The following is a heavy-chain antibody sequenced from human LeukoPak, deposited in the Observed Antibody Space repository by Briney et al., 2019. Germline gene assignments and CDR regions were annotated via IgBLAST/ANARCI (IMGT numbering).Heavy chain of an antibody. CDR3: ARDTRNIWFGELVGAFDI. Sequence: ASVKVSCKASGYTFTSYYMHWVRQAPRQGLEWMGIINPSGGRTSYAQKFQGRVNMTRDTSTSTVYMELSSLRSEDTAVYYCARDTRNIWFGELVGAFDIWGQGTMVTVSS. CDR2: INPSGGRT. J-gene: IGHJ3*02. V-gene: IGHV1-46*01. D-gene: IGHD3-10*01. CDR1: GYTFTSYY.